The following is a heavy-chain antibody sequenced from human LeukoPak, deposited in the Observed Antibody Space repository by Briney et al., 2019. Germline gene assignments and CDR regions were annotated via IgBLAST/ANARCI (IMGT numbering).Heavy chain of an antibody. CDR3: ARVPYVFDL. Sequence: PGGSLSLSCAASGFTFSNYWMHWVRQAPGKGLVWVSRINRDGSSTDYLDSVKGRFTISRDNARNTLYLQMNSLRAEDTAVYYCARVPYVFDLWGQGTMVTVSS. J-gene: IGHJ3*01. V-gene: IGHV3-74*01. CDR2: INRDGSST. CDR1: GFTFSNYW.